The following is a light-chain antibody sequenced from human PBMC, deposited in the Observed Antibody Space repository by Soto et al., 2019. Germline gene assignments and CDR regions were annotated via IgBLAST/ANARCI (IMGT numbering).Light chain of an antibody. Sequence: QAVVTQEPSMTVSPGGTVTLTCASSAGAVTSGLYPYWFQQRPGQAPRTLIYDTNKRQSWTPARFSGSVVGDKAALTLSDEQPEDEADYYCMLSYGGARFGGGTKLTVL. CDR3: MLSYGGAR. CDR2: DTN. V-gene: IGLV7-46*01. CDR1: AGAVTSGLY. J-gene: IGLJ2*01.